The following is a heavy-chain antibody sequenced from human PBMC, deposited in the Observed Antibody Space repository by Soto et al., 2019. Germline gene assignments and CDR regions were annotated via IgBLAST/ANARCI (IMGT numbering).Heavy chain of an antibody. CDR3: ASAPLYCSGGSCPTPVPFDY. J-gene: IGHJ4*02. D-gene: IGHD2-15*01. CDR1: GGSISSGGYY. V-gene: IGHV4-31*03. CDR2: IYYSGST. Sequence: PSGAVSLTCTVSGGSISSGGYYWSWIRPHPGKALEWIGYIYYSGSTYYNPSLKSRVTISVDTSKNQFSLKLSSVTAADTAVYYCASAPLYCSGGSCPTPVPFDYWGQGTLVTVSS.